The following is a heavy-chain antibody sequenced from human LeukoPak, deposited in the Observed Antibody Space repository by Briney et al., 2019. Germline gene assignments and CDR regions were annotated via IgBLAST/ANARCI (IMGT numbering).Heavy chain of an antibody. CDR3: ARDPLRTEYY. Sequence: GGSLRLSCAASGFTFSSYWMHWVRQAPGKGLVWVSRINTDGSSTSYADSVKGRFTISRDNAKNSLFLQMNSLTAEDTAVYYCARDPLRTEYYWGQGTLVTVSS. D-gene: IGHD3/OR15-3a*01. V-gene: IGHV3-74*01. CDR2: INTDGSST. CDR1: GFTFSSYW. J-gene: IGHJ4*02.